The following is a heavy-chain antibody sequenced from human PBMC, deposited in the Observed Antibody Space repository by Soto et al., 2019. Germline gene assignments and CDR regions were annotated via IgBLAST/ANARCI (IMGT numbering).Heavy chain of an antibody. CDR1: GGTFSSYT. J-gene: IGHJ4*02. V-gene: IGHV1-69*02. CDR2: SIPILGIA. D-gene: IGHD2-2*02. CDR3: AMEYCSSTSCYRDY. Sequence: QVQLVQSGAEVKKPGSSVKVSCKASGGTFSSYTISWVRQAPGQGLEWMGRSIPILGIANYAQKFQGRVTITADKSTSTAYMELSSLRSEDTDVYYCAMEYCSSTSCYRDYWGQGTLVTVSS.